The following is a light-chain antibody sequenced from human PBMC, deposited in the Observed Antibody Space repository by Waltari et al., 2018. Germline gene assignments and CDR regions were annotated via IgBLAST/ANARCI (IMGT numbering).Light chain of an antibody. Sequence: QSALTQPPSASGSPGQSTTIPCTGISPAARGSDPVFWYQHHPGKAPKLLIYEVTKRPSGVPDRFSGSKSDNTASLAVSGLQAEDEADYYCSSYAGGSSLMFGGGTKLTVL. J-gene: IGLJ3*02. CDR2: EVT. CDR1: SPAARGSDP. V-gene: IGLV2-8*01. CDR3: SSYAGGSSLM.